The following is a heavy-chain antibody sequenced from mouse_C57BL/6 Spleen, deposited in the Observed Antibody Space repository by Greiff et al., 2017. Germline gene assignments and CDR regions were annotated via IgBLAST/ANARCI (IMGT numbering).Heavy chain of an antibody. CDR3: AREDYGSFDY. Sequence: EVLLLQSEGGLVQPGSSMKLSCTASGFTFSDYYMAWVRQVPEKGLEWVANINYDGSSTYYLDSFKSRFIISRDNAKNILYLQLSSLKSEDTATYYCAREDYGSFDYWGQGTTLTVSS. V-gene: IGHV5-16*01. D-gene: IGHD1-1*01. CDR2: INYDGSST. CDR1: GFTFSDYY. J-gene: IGHJ2*01.